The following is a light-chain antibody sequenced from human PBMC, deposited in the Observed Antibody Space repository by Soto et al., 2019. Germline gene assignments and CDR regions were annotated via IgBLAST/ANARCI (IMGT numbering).Light chain of an antibody. Sequence: QSVLTQPASVSGSPGQSITISCTGTNSDVGGYNYVSWYQQHPGKAPELMIYEVSHRPSGVSNRFSGSKSDNTASLTISGLQAEDEADYNCSSYTSINTLYVFGTGTKVTVL. J-gene: IGLJ1*01. V-gene: IGLV2-14*01. CDR2: EVS. CDR1: NSDVGGYNY. CDR3: SSYTSINTLYV.